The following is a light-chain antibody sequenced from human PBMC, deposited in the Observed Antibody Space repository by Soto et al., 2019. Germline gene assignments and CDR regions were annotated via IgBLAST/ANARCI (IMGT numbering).Light chain of an antibody. J-gene: IGKJ5*01. CDR1: QSGNSN. Sequence: EIVMTQSPATLSVSPGERATLSCRASQSGNSNLAWYQQKPGQAPRLLIYGASTRATCIPARFSGSGSGTEFTLTISILQSEDFVVYYCQQYNNWIDFCQGTRRESK. CDR2: GAS. V-gene: IGKV3-15*01. CDR3: QQYNNWID.